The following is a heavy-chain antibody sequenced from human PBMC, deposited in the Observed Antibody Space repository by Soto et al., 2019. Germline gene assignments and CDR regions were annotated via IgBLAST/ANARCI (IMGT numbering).Heavy chain of an antibody. CDR3: ARASVVVAATTEVVSNWFDP. V-gene: IGHV4-34*01. CDR1: GGSFSGYY. J-gene: IGHJ5*02. CDR2: INHSGST. Sequence: SETLSLTCAVYGGSFSGYYWSWIRQPPGKGLEWIGEINHSGSTNYNPSLKSRVTISVDTSKNQFSLKLSSVTAADTAVYYCARASVVVAATTEVVSNWFDPWGQGTLVTVSS. D-gene: IGHD2-15*01.